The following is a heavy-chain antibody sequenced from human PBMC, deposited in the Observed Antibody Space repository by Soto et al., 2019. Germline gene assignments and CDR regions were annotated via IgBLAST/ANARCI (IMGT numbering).Heavy chain of an antibody. CDR3: ARGVIAVAGRYYYYGMDV. J-gene: IGHJ6*02. CDR1: GGSISTYY. V-gene: IGHV4-59*05. CDR2: IYYSGST. Sequence: PSETLSLTCTVSGGSISTYYWSWIRQPPGKGLEWIGSIYYSGSTYYNPSLKSRVTISVDTSKNQFSLKLSSVTAADTAVYYCARGVIAVAGRYYYYGMDVWGQGTTVT. D-gene: IGHD6-19*01.